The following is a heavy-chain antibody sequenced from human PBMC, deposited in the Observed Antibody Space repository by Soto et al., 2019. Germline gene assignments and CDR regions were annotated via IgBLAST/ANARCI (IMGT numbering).Heavy chain of an antibody. J-gene: IGHJ3*01. CDR1: GFSLDTYGMG. D-gene: IGHD6-13*01. CDR3: AHRYSNSWDKGAFDL. CDR2: ISWDDNK. V-gene: IGHV2-5*02. Sequence: QITLKESGPALVKPTPTLTLTCTFSGFSLDTYGMGLGWIRQSPGKALEWVALISWDDNKRYSPSLKSRLTRTKETTNNRVAITMTKVDPEDTGTYFCAHRYSNSWDKGAFDLWGQVTMVTVSS.